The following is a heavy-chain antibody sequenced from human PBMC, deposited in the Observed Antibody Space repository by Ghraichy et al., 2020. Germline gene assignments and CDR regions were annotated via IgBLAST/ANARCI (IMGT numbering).Heavy chain of an antibody. CDR2: IKQDGSEK. D-gene: IGHD3-22*01. V-gene: IGHV3-7*01. Sequence: GSLRLSCAASGFTLSSYWMSWVRQAPGKGLEWVANIKQDGSEKYYVDSVKGRFIISRDNAKNSLYLQMNSLRAEDSAVYYCAIIKWLPYYYGMDVWGQGTTVTVSS. J-gene: IGHJ6*02. CDR1: GFTLSSYW. CDR3: AIIKWLPYYYGMDV.